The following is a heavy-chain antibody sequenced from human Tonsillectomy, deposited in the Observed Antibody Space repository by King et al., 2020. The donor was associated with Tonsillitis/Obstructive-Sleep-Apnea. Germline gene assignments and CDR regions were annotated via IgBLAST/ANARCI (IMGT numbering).Heavy chain of an antibody. CDR2: INEDGSEK. D-gene: IGHD6-19*01. CDR3: ARGAVAGTLPNY. J-gene: IGHJ4*02. CDR1: GFTFSSYW. V-gene: IGHV3-7*04. Sequence: VQLVESGGGLVQPGGSLRLSCAASGFTFSSYWMSWVRQAPGKGLEWVANINEDGSEKYYVDSVKGRFTISRDNAKNSLYLQMNSLGADDTAVYYCARGAVAGTLPNYWGQGTLVTVSS.